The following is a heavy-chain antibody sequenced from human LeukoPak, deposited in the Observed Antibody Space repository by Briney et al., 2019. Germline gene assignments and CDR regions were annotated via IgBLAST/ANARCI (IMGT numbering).Heavy chain of an antibody. CDR2: IYPSGCST. CDR1: GYTFTSYN. Sequence: ASVQVSCNASGYTFTSYNMNCFRQATGQEPEWMGIIYPSGCSTSYTPKFQGRVTMTRDTSTSTVYTEVSSLRSEDTAVYYCAAPTSSWYSDWGQGTLVTVSS. J-gene: IGHJ4*02. CDR3: AAPTSSWYSD. V-gene: IGHV1-46*01. D-gene: IGHD6-13*01.